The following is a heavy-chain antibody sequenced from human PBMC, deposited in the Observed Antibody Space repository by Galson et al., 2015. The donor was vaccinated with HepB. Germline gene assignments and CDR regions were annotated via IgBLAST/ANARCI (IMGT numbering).Heavy chain of an antibody. D-gene: IGHD6-19*01. CDR1: GGSISSSSYY. V-gene: IGHV4-39*01. J-gene: IGHJ5*02. Sequence: SETLSLTCTVSGGSISSSSYYWGWIRQPPGKGLEWIGSIYYSGSTYYNPSLKSRVTISVDTSKNQFSLKLSSVTAADTAVYYCARPTLLSWLVPDSWFDPWGQGTLVTVSS. CDR3: ARPTLLSWLVPDSWFDP. CDR2: IYYSGST.